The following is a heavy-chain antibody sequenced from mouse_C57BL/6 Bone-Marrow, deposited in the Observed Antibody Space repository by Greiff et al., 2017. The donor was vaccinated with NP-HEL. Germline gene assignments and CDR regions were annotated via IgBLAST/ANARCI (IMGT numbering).Heavy chain of an antibody. CDR1: GYSITSGYY. V-gene: IGHV3-6*01. CDR2: ISYDGSN. D-gene: IGHD1-1*01. J-gene: IGHJ3*01. Sequence: DVQLVESGPGLVKPSQSLSLTCSVTGYSITSGYYWNWIRQFPGNKLEWMGYISYDGSNNYNPSLKNLISITRDTSKNQFFLKLNSVTTEDTATYYWARGVTTVVAPWGQGTLVTVSA. CDR3: ARGVTTVVAP.